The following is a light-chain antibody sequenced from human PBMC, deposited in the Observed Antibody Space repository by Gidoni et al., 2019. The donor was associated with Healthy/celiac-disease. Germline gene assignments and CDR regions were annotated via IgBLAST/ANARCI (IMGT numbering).Light chain of an antibody. V-gene: IGKV1-8*01. CDR1: QGISSY. CDR3: QQYYSYPPT. Sequence: AIRMTKSPSSFSASTGDRVTITCRASQGISSYLAWYQQKPGKAPKLLIYAASTLQRGVPSRFSGSGSGTDFTLTISCLQSEDFATYYCQQYYSYPPTFGQGTKLEIK. J-gene: IGKJ2*01. CDR2: AAS.